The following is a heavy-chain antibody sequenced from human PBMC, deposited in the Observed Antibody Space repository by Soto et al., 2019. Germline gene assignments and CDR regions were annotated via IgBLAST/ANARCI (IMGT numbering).Heavy chain of an antibody. CDR2: ITYDGSNS. CDR3: AREESGVDFYYGMDV. Sequence: QVQLVESGGGVVQPGRSRRLSCAASESSFSTYTMNWVRQAPGKGLEWVSLITYDGSNSYYADSVKGRFTISRDNSKNTLYLQMNSLRAEDTAVYYCAREESGVDFYYGMDVWGQGTTVTVSS. D-gene: IGHD3-10*01. CDR1: ESSFSTYT. V-gene: IGHV3-30-3*01. J-gene: IGHJ6*02.